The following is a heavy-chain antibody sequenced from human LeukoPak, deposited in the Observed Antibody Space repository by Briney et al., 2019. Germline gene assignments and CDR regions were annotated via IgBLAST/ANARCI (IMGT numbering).Heavy chain of an antibody. J-gene: IGHJ4*02. CDR3: AKENIIGGIVDGEDY. D-gene: IGHD3-16*01. Sequence: ASVKVSCKASGYTLTDYYMHWVRQAPGQGLEWVGWINSGSGDTYYAQKFQGSITMTRDTSITTVYMELTRLTSDDTAVYYCAKENIIGGIVDGEDYWGQGTLVTVSS. CDR1: GYTLTDYY. V-gene: IGHV1-2*02. CDR2: INSGSGDT.